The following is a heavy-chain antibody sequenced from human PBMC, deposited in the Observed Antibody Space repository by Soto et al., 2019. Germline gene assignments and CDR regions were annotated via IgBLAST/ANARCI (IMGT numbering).Heavy chain of an antibody. J-gene: IGHJ4*02. CDR2: ISGSGDST. D-gene: IGHD3-3*01. CDR3: AKGLTIFGVVLDS. Sequence: GGSLRLSCAASGFTFSNYAMSWVRQAPGKGLEWVSAISGSGDSTYYADSVKGRFTISRDNSKNTLYLQMNSLRAEDAAVYYCAKGLTIFGVVLDSWGQGTPVTVSS. CDR1: GFTFSNYA. V-gene: IGHV3-23*01.